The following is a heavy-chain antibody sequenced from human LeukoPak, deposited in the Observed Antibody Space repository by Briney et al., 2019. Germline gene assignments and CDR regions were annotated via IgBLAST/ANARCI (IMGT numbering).Heavy chain of an antibody. CDR1: GFTFSSYW. CDR3: ATPLDYYDSSGYHQGGD. J-gene: IGHJ4*02. D-gene: IGHD3-22*01. V-gene: IGHV3-7*03. Sequence: GGSLRLSCAASGFTFSSYWMHWVRQAPGKGLEWVANIKQDGSEKNYVDSVKGRFTISRDNAKNSLYLQMNSLRAEDTAVYYCATPLDYYDSSGYHQGGDWGQGTLVTVSS. CDR2: IKQDGSEK.